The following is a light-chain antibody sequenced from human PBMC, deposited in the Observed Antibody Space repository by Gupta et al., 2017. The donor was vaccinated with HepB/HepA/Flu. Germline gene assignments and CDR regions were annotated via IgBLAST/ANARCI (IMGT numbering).Light chain of an antibody. J-gene: IGKJ4*01. CDR1: QNILRF. Sequence: LPQSPSTLSLSPGERATLSCRASQNILRFLAWYQQKPGQAPRLLIYDASNRATGIPARFSGSGSGTDFTLTISSLQPDDFVVYYCQQRNSWPLTFGEGTQVEIK. CDR3: QQRNSWPLT. CDR2: DAS. V-gene: IGKV3-11*01.